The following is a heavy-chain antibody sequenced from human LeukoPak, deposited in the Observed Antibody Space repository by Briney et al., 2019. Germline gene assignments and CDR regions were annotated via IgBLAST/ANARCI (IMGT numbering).Heavy chain of an antibody. D-gene: IGHD2-21*02. CDR3: AKAPLTSAFFN. V-gene: IGHV3-21*04. Sequence: GGSLRLSCAASGFTFSSYIMNWVRQAPGKGLEWVASISSSSGYIYYADSVKGRFTISRDNSKNTLYLQMNSLRAEDTAVYYCAKAPLTSAFFNWGQGTLVTVSS. CDR1: GFTFSSYI. CDR2: ISSSSGYI. J-gene: IGHJ4*02.